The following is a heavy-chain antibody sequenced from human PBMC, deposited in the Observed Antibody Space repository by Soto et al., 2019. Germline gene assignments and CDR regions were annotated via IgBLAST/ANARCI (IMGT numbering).Heavy chain of an antibody. CDR2: IIPIFGTT. D-gene: IGHD5-18*01. J-gene: IGHJ4*02. V-gene: IGHV1-69*01. Sequence: QVQLVQSGAEVKKPGSSVKVSCKASGGTFSSYAISWVRQAPGQGLEWMGGIIPIFGTTNYAQKFQGRVTITADESTSTAYMELSSLRSEDSAVYYCASARGYSYGSQGHFDYWGQGTLVTVSS. CDR1: GGTFSSYA. CDR3: ASARGYSYGSQGHFDY.